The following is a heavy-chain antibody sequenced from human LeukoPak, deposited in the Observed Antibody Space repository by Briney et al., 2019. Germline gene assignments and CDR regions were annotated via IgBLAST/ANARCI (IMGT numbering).Heavy chain of an antibody. J-gene: IGHJ4*02. Sequence: GGSLRLSCAASRFTFSSYSMNWVRQAPGKGLEWVSYISSSSSTIYCADSVKGRFTISRDNAKNSLYLQMNSLRAEDTAVYYCAGGATIPYWGQGTLVTVSS. D-gene: IGHD5-12*01. CDR2: ISSSSSTI. CDR3: AGGATIPY. CDR1: RFTFSSYS. V-gene: IGHV3-48*01.